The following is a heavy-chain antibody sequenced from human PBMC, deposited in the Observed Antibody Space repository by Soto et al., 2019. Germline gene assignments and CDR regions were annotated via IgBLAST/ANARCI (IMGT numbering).Heavy chain of an antibody. J-gene: IGHJ4*02. CDR1: GYPISSGYY. V-gene: IGHV4-38-2*01. CDR3: ARSSGYVPGGY. Sequence: KSSETLSLTCAVSGYPISSGYYWGWIRQPPGKGLEWIGIIHHSGSTYYNPSLRSRITISVDTSKNQFSLKMPSVTAADTAVYYCARSSGYVPGGYWGQGILVTVS. D-gene: IGHD5-12*01. CDR2: IHHSGST.